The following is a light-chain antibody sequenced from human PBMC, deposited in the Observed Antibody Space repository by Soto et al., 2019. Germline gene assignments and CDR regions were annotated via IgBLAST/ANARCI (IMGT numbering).Light chain of an antibody. J-gene: IGKJ1*01. V-gene: IGKV3-20*01. CDR3: QDYGTSPPWT. Sequence: EVVLTQSPGALSLSPGEGATLSCRASQNIRGNDLAWYRQKRGQAPRLLIYGGSSRADGITDRFSGRGSGTNFTLTISRLEHEDSAVYYCQDYGTSPPWTFGQGTKVEIK. CDR2: GGS. CDR1: QNIRGND.